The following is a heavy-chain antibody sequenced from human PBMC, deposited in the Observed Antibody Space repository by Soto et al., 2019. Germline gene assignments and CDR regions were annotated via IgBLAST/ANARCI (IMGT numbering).Heavy chain of an antibody. Sequence: PGGSLRLSCAASGFTFSGYAMSWVRQAPGKGLEWVAVISYDGSNKYYADSVKGRFTISRDNSKNTLYLQMNSLRAEDTAVYYCAKDGGLLWFGEFDYWGQGTLVTVSS. D-gene: IGHD3-10*01. V-gene: IGHV3-30*18. CDR1: GFTFSGYA. J-gene: IGHJ4*02. CDR2: ISYDGSNK. CDR3: AKDGGLLWFGEFDY.